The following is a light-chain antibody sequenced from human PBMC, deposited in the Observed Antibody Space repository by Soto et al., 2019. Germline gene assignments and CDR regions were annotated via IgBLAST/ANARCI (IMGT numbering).Light chain of an antibody. Sequence: QSVLTQPPSASGAPGQRVTISCSGSRSNIGSSNVNWFQQFPGTAPKLIITVSDQRPSGVPDRFSGSKSGTSGSLAISGLQSEDEADYYCAVWDSSLIAYIFGAGTKVTVL. CDR1: RSNIGSSN. CDR3: AVWDSSLIAYI. J-gene: IGLJ1*01. V-gene: IGLV1-44*01. CDR2: VSD.